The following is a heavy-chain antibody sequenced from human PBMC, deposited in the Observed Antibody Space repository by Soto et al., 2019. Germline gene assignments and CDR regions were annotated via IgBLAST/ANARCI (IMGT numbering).Heavy chain of an antibody. CDR1: GYTFTTYE. V-gene: IGHV1-8*01. Sequence: QVQLVQSGAEVKKPGASVKVSCKASGYTFTTYEINWVRQVPGQGLEWMGWMSPSSGNTGYVDQFRGRVTMTSNTSMTTAYMELSSLRSEDTGVYYCARVGGQLFGDHGMDVWGQGTTVTVYS. J-gene: IGHJ6*02. CDR3: ARVGGQLFGDHGMDV. CDR2: MSPSSGNT. D-gene: IGHD3-10*01.